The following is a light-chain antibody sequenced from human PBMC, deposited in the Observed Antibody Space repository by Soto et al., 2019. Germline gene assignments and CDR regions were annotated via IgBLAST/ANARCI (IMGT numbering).Light chain of an antibody. CDR2: DAA. V-gene: IGKV3-15*01. CDR3: QHYNNWPLT. CDR1: QSVSSN. Sequence: EIEMTQSPATLSVSPGERATLSCRASQSVSSNLGWFQQKPGQAPRLLIYDAATRATGIPARFSGSGSGTEFTLTISSLQSEDFAVYYCQHYNNWPLTFGGGTKVDIK. J-gene: IGKJ4*01.